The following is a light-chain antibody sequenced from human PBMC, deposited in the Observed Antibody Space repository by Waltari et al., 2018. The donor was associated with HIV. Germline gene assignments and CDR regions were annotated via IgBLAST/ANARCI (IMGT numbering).Light chain of an antibody. CDR1: SSNIGSNG. Sequence: QSVLTQSPSASGTPGQRVTISCSGGSSNIGSNGVDWYQQFPGTAPKLLIYSNNQRPSVVPDRFSGSKSGTSASLAISGLQAEDEATYYCATWDDSLNGPIFGGGTRLTVL. CDR3: ATWDDSLNGPI. CDR2: SNN. J-gene: IGLJ2*01. V-gene: IGLV1-44*01.